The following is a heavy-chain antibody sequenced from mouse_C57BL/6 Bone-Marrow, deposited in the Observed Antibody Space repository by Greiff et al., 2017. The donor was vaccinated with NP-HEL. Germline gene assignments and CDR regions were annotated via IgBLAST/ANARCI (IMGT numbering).Heavy chain of an antibody. J-gene: IGHJ1*03. Sequence: EVMLVESGGGLVQPGGSMKLSCVASGFTFSNYWMNWVRQSPEKGLEWVAQFRLKSDNYATHYAESVKGRFTISRDDSKSSVYLQMNNLRAEDTGIYYCTPYGSSYVPYWYFDVWGTGTTVTVSS. CDR1: GFTFSNYW. CDR3: TPYGSSYVPYWYFDV. D-gene: IGHD1-1*01. CDR2: FRLKSDNYAT. V-gene: IGHV6-3*01.